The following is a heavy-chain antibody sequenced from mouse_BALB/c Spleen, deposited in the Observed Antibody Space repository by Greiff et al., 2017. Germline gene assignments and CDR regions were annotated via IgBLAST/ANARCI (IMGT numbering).Heavy chain of an antibody. Sequence: QVQLQQSGAELMKPGASVKISCKATGYTFSSYWIEWVKQMPGHGLEWIGEILPGSGSTNYNEKFKGKATFTADTSSNTAYMQLSSLTSEDSAVYYWARGGVRRAAPFDYWGQGTTLTVSS. V-gene: IGHV1-9*01. CDR2: ILPGSGST. D-gene: IGHD2-14*01. CDR1: GYTFSSYW. J-gene: IGHJ2*01. CDR3: ARGGVRRAAPFDY.